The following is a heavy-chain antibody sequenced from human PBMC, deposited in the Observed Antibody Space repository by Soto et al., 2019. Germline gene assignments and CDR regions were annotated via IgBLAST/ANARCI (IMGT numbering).Heavy chain of an antibody. CDR2: IDPSDSYT. CDR1: GYTFASYW. Sequence: PGESLKISCKGSGYTFASYWISWVRQMPGKGLEWMGRIDPSDSYTNYSPSFQGHVTISADKSISTAFLQWSSLKASDTATYYCATYSGYDRGAFDIWGQGTMVTVS. CDR3: ATYSGYDRGAFDI. V-gene: IGHV5-10-1*01. D-gene: IGHD5-12*01. J-gene: IGHJ3*02.